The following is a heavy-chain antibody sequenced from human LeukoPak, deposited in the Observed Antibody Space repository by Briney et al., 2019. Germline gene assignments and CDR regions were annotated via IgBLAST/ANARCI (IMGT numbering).Heavy chain of an antibody. CDR3: ARVFNSRGLFDY. J-gene: IGHJ4*02. D-gene: IGHD6-19*01. CDR1: GGSISSTGYY. V-gene: IGHV4-4*07. Sequence: SETLSLTCTVSGGSISSTGYYWSWIRQPAGKGLEWIGRIYTSGTTNYNPSLKSRVTMSVDASKNQFSLKLTSVTAADTAVYYCARVFNSRGLFDYWGQGTLVTVSS. CDR2: IYTSGTT.